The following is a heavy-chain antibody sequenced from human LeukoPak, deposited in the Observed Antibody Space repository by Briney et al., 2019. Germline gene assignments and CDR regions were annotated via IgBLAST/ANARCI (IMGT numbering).Heavy chain of an antibody. CDR2: IIPIFGTA. J-gene: IGHJ3*02. CDR1: GGTFSSYA. Sequence: PGASVKVSCKASGGTFSSYAISWVRQAPGQGLEWMGGIIPIFGTANYAQKFQGRVTITADESTSTAYMELSSLRSEDTAVYYCAGGNVVVPAAQGGGNAFDIWGQGTMVTVSS. CDR3: AGGNVVVPAAQGGGNAFDI. V-gene: IGHV1-69*13. D-gene: IGHD2-2*01.